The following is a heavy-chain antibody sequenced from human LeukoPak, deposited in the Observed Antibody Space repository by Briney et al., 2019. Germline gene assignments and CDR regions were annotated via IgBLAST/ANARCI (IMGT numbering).Heavy chain of an antibody. J-gene: IGHJ2*01. CDR3: ARGDYSSSSDWYFDL. V-gene: IGHV4-30-2*01. D-gene: IGHD6-6*01. CDR2: IYHSGNT. CDR1: GGSINSGGYS. Sequence: SETLSLTCAVSGGSINSGGYSWSWIRQPPGKGLAWIGYIYHSGNTYYNPSLKSRITISIDRSKNQFSLKLSSVTAADTAVYYCARGDYSSSSDWYFDLWGRGTLVTVSS.